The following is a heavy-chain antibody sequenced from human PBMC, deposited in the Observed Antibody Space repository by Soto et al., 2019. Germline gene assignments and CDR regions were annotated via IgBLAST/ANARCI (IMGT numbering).Heavy chain of an antibody. CDR3: AKDLTIRHYSGYNDY. D-gene: IGHD5-12*01. J-gene: IGHJ4*02. CDR1: GFTFSSYA. CDR2: ISGSGGST. Sequence: GGSLRLSCAASGFTFSSYAMSWVRQAPGKGLEWVSAISGSGGSTYYADSVKGRFTISRDNSKNTLYLQMNSLRAEDTAVYYCAKDLTIRHYSGYNDYWGQGTLVTVSS. V-gene: IGHV3-23*01.